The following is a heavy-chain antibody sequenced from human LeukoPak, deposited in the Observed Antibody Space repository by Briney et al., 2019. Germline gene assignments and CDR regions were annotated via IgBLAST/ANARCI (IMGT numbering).Heavy chain of an antibody. J-gene: IGHJ6*03. CDR3: ARGRITMIVVVPYHMDV. D-gene: IGHD3-22*01. V-gene: IGHV4-34*01. CDR1: GGSFSGYY. CDR2: INHSGST. Sequence: SETLSLTCAVYGGSFSGYYWSWIRQPPGKGLEWIGEINHSGSTNYNPSLKSRVTISVDTSKNQFSLKLSSVTAADTAVYYCARGRITMIVVVPYHMDVWGKGTTVTVSS.